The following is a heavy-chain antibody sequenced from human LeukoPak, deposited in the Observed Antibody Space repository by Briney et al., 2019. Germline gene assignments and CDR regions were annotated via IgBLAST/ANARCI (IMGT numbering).Heavy chain of an antibody. V-gene: IGHV3-74*01. J-gene: IGHJ4*01. Sequence: GGSLRLSCEASGFIFGAYWMLWVRQAPGKGLVWVSRIDGDGSTTTYADSVKGRFTISRDNAKNTLYLQMNSLRAEDTAVYYCARSQFDNWGQGTLVTVPS. CDR3: ARSQFDN. CDR2: IDGDGSTT. CDR1: GFIFGAYW.